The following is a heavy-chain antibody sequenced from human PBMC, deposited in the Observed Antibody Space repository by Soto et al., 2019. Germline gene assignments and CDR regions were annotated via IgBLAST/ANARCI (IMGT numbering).Heavy chain of an antibody. Sequence: SETLSLTCTVSGGSISSYYWSWIRQPPGKGLEWIGYIYYSGSTNYNPSPQSRVTISVDTSKNQFSLKLGSVTAADTAVYYCARSYDFWRGGIDYWGQGTLVTVSS. CDR2: IYYSGST. CDR3: ARSYDFWRGGIDY. D-gene: IGHD3-3*01. CDR1: GGSISSYY. J-gene: IGHJ4*02. V-gene: IGHV4-59*01.